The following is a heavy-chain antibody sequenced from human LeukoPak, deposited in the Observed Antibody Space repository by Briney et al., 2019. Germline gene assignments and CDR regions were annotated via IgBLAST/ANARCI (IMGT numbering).Heavy chain of an antibody. D-gene: IGHD5-12*01. Sequence: ASVKVSCKASGYTFTSYDINWVRQATGQGLEWMRWMNPNSGSTGYAQKFRGRVTITRNTSISTAYMELSGLRSEDTAVYYCARGRSTGYPYYFEYWGQGTLVTVSS. CDR3: ARGRSTGYPYYFEY. CDR2: MNPNSGST. J-gene: IGHJ4*02. V-gene: IGHV1-8*03. CDR1: GYTFTSYD.